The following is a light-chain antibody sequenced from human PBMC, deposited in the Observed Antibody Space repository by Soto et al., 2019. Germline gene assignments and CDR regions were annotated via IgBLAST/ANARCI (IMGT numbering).Light chain of an antibody. CDR3: QQRSNWPPIT. V-gene: IGKV3-11*01. CDR2: DAS. CDR1: QSVSSY. Sequence: EIVLTQSPATLSLSPGERSTLACSSSQSVSSYLAWHQQKPGQAPRLLIYDASNRATGIPARFSGSGSGTDFTLTISSLEPEDFAVYYCQQRSNWPPITFGQGTRLEIK. J-gene: IGKJ5*01.